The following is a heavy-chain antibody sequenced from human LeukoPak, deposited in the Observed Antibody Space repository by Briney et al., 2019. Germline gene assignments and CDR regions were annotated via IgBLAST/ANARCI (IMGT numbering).Heavy chain of an antibody. CDR2: ISAYNGNT. V-gene: IGHV1-18*01. CDR3: AREEGSGGSGISNYYYYMDV. D-gene: IGHD3-10*01. CDR1: GYSFTSYG. J-gene: IGHJ6*03. Sequence: ASVKVSCKASGYSFTSYGISWVRQAPGQGLEWMGWISAYNGNTNYAQKLQGRVTMTTDTSTSTAYMELRSLRSDDTAVYYCAREEGSGGSGISNYYYYMDVWGKGTTVTVSS.